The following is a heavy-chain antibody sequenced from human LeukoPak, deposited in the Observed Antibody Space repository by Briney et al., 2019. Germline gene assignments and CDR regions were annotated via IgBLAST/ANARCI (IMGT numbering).Heavy chain of an antibody. V-gene: IGHV4-61*02. CDR1: GASANSGNYY. CDR2: IYTSGST. Sequence: SETLSLTCTVSGASANSGNYYWTWIRQPAGKRLEWIGRIYTSGSTNYNPSLKSRVTISIDASKNQFSLRLSSVTAADTAVYYCTRGGELMNFWGQGTLVTVSS. D-gene: IGHD1-26*01. J-gene: IGHJ4*02. CDR3: TRGGELMNF.